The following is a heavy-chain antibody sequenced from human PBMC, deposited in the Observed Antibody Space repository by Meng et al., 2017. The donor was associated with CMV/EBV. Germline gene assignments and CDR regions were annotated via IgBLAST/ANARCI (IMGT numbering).Heavy chain of an antibody. J-gene: IGHJ4*02. CDR1: GFTFGDYA. CDR2: IKSKTDGGTT. CDR3: TTVGATFPSDY. V-gene: IGHV3-15*01. D-gene: IGHD1-26*01. Sequence: GESLKISCTASGFTFGDYAMSWVRQAPGKGLEWVGRIKSKTDGGTTDYAAPVKGRFTISRDDSKNTLYLQMNSLKTEDTAVYYCTTVGATFPSDYWGQGTLVTVSS.